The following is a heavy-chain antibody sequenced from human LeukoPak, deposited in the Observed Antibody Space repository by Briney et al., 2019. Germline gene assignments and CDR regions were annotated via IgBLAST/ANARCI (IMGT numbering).Heavy chain of an antibody. CDR3: ARGVSIVVVPFDL. J-gene: IGHJ2*01. D-gene: IGHD2-2*01. Sequence: KSSETLSLTCTVSGGSISSYYWSWIRQPPGKGLEWIGEINHSGSTNYNPSLKSRVTISVDTSKNQFSLKLSSVTAADTAVYYCARGVSIVVVPFDLWGRGTLVTVSS. CDR2: INHSGST. V-gene: IGHV4-34*01. CDR1: GGSISSYY.